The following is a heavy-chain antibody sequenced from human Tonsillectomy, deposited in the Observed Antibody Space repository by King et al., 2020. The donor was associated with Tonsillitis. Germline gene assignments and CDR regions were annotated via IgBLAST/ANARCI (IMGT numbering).Heavy chain of an antibody. CDR1: GFSFSSSD. CDR3: ARAIYSSGLYHYAMDV. CDR2: IVAAGDT. V-gene: IGHV3-13*01. Sequence: EVQLQESGGGLVQPGGSLRLSCAASGFSFSSSDMHWVRQAPGKGLEWVSVIVAAGDTYYSGSVKGRFTISRENAKNSFYLQMNSLRAGDTAVYYCARAIYSSGLYHYAMDVWGQGTTVTVSS. D-gene: IGHD6-19*01. J-gene: IGHJ6*02.